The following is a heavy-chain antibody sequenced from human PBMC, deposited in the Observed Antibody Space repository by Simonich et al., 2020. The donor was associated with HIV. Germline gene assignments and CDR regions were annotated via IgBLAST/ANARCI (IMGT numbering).Heavy chain of an antibody. V-gene: IGHV3-15*01. D-gene: IGHD3-10*01. CDR3: TTDYSYTSVLLWFGEF. CDR2: IKSKTDGGTT. CDR1: GFTFSNAW. J-gene: IGHJ4*02. Sequence: EVQLVESGGCLVKPGGSLRLSCAASGFTFSNAWMSWVRQAPWKGLEWVGRIKSKTDGGTTDYAATVKSRFTISMDNSKNTLYLQMNSLKTEDTAVYYCTTDYSYTSVLLWFGEFWGQGTLVTVSS.